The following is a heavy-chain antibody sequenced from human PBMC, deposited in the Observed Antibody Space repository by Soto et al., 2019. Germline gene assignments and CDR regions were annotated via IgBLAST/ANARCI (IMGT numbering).Heavy chain of an antibody. D-gene: IGHD2-15*01. J-gene: IGHJ3*02. CDR3: ARHSTYCSGGSCYETAFDI. CDR2: ISYDGSNK. CDR1: GFTFSSYG. V-gene: IGHV3-30*03. Sequence: QVPLVESGGGVVQPGRSLRLSCAASGFTFSSYGMHWVRQAPGKGLEWVAVISYDGSNKYYADSVKGRFTISRDNSKNTLYLQMNSLRAEDTAVYYCARHSTYCSGGSCYETAFDIWGQGTMVTVSS.